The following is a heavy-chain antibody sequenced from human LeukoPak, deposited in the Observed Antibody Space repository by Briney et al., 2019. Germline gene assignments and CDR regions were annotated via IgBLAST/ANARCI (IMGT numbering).Heavy chain of an antibody. V-gene: IGHV4-39*07. Sequence: SETLSLTCTVSGGSISSSSYYWGWIRQPPGKGLEWIGNIFYSGSTYYSPSLKSRVTISVDTSKNQFSLKLSSVTAADTAVYYCARLPGRRYCSSTSCRGIDYWGQGTLVTVSS. CDR1: GGSISSSSYY. J-gene: IGHJ4*02. CDR2: IFYSGST. CDR3: ARLPGRRYCSSTSCRGIDY. D-gene: IGHD2-2*01.